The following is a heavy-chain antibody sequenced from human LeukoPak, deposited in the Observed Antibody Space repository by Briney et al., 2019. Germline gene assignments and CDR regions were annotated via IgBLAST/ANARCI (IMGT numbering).Heavy chain of an antibody. CDR3: ARDLSSSWQGPRFDP. CDR2: IYHSGST. V-gene: IGHV4-38-2*02. D-gene: IGHD6-13*01. J-gene: IGHJ5*02. Sequence: SETLSLTCTVSGYSISSGYYWGWIRQPPGKGLEWIGSIYHSGSTYYNPSLKSRVTISVDTSKNQFSLKLSSVTAADTAVYYCARDLSSSWQGPRFDPWGQGTLVTVSS. CDR1: GYSISSGYY.